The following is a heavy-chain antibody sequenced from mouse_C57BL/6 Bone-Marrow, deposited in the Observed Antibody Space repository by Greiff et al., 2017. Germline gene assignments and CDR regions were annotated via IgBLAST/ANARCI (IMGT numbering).Heavy chain of an antibody. CDR2: ISSGSSTI. Sequence: EVNVVESGGGLVKPGGSLKLSCAASGFTFSDYGMHWVRQAPEKGLEWVAYISSGSSTIYYADTVQGRFTISRDNAKNTLFLQMASLRSEDTAMYYCARGTRFAYWGQGTLVTVSA. J-gene: IGHJ3*01. D-gene: IGHD3-3*01. V-gene: IGHV5-17*01. CDR3: ARGTRFAY. CDR1: GFTFSDYG.